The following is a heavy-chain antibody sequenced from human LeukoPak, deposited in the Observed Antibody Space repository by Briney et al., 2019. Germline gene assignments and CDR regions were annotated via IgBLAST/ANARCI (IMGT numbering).Heavy chain of an antibody. J-gene: IGHJ4*02. CDR1: GYTFTSYG. CDR3: ARDPRIAVAGTPRC. CDR2: ISAYNGNT. D-gene: IGHD6-19*01. Sequence: ASVKVSCKASGYTFTSYGISWVRQAPGQGLEWMGWISAYNGNTNYAQKLQGRVTMTTDTSTSTAYMELRSPRSDDTAVYYCARDPRIAVAGTPRCWGQGTLVTVSS. V-gene: IGHV1-18*01.